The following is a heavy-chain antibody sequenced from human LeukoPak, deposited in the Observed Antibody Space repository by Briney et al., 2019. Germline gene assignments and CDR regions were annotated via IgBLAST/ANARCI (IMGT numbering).Heavy chain of an antibody. CDR3: ARSEYSGYTPLDY. CDR1: GFTFISYA. V-gene: IGHV3-30*04. D-gene: IGHD5-12*01. Sequence: PGRSLRLSCVASGFTFISYAMHWVRQAPGKGLEWVAVISYDGSNKYYADSVKGRFTISRDNSKNTLYLQMNSLRAGDTAVYYRARSEYSGYTPLDYWGQGTLVTVSS. J-gene: IGHJ4*02. CDR2: ISYDGSNK.